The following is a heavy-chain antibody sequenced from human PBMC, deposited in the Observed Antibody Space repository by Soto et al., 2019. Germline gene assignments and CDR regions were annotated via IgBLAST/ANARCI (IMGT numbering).Heavy chain of an antibody. CDR1: GFRFSSYA. J-gene: IGHJ4*02. CDR3: ARLGGPSAIPSTLKYFDY. Sequence: ESGGGVVQPGRSLRLSCEASGFRFSSYAMHWVRQAPGKGLEWVAAISYDGSNKYYADSVRGRFIFSRDNPKNTVYLQINDLRPEDTAVYFCARLGGPSAIPSTLKYFDYWGQGNLLTVSS. CDR2: ISYDGSNK. V-gene: IGHV3-30-3*01. D-gene: IGHD2-21*02.